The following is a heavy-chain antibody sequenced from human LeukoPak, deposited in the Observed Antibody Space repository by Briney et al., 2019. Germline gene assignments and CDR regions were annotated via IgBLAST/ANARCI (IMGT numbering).Heavy chain of an antibody. Sequence: PGGSLRLSCVVSGYSFSTNMMTWVPQAPGKGLEWVATILPGGGESYRVDSVKGRFTISRDNAKNSLYLQMNILRAEDTAVYYCMSAHGYWGQGTLVTVTS. J-gene: IGHJ4*02. CDR3: MSAHGY. CDR2: ILPGGGES. CDR1: GYSFSTNM. V-gene: IGHV3-7*01.